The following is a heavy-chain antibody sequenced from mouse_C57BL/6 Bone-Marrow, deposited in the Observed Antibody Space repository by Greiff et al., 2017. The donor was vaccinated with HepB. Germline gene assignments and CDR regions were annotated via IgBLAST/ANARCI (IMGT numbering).Heavy chain of an antibody. V-gene: IGHV3-6*01. Sequence: DVKLEESGPGLVKPSQSLSLTCSVTGYSITSGYYWNWIRQFPGNKLEWMGYISYDGSNNYNPSLKNRISITRDTSKNQFFLKLNSVTTEDTATYYCARYGSSRFDYWGQGTTLTVSS. D-gene: IGHD1-1*01. J-gene: IGHJ2*01. CDR2: ISYDGSN. CDR1: GYSITSGYY. CDR3: ARYGSSRFDY.